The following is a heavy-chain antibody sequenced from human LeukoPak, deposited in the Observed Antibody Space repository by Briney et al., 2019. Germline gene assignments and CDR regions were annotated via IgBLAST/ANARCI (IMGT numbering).Heavy chain of an antibody. D-gene: IGHD1-26*01. V-gene: IGHV3-7*01. J-gene: IGHJ3*01. CDR1: GFTFSSYA. Sequence: GGSLRLSCAASGFTFSSYAMSWVRQAPGKGLEWVANIKQDGSEKYYVDSVKGRFTISRDNAKNSLYLQMNTLRVEDTAVYYCARGYRIVDLFCALLWGQGTMVIVSS. CDR2: IKQDGSEK. CDR3: ARGYRIVDLFCALL.